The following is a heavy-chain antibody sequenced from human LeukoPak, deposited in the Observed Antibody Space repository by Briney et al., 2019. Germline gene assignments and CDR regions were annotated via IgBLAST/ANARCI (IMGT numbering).Heavy chain of an antibody. CDR3: ARDQIVVAGNWFDP. CDR1: GDSITGYY. J-gene: IGHJ5*02. Sequence: SETLSLTCTVSGDSITGYYWSWIRPPPGKGLEWIGDIYYSGNTNYNPSLKSRVTISIDTSKNQFSLNLRSVTTADTAVYYCARDQIVVAGNWFDPWGQGTLVTVSS. V-gene: IGHV4-59*01. D-gene: IGHD1-26*01. CDR2: IYYSGNT.